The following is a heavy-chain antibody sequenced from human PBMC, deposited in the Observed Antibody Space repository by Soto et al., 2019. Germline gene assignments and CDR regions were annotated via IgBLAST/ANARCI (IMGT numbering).Heavy chain of an antibody. CDR2: ISGSGANT. J-gene: IGHJ4*02. Sequence: LRLSCAASGFTFSINAMGWVRQAPGKGPEWVSAISGSGANTYYTDSVKGRFTISRDNSKNTLYLQMNSLRAEDTAVYYCAPGGRSALDYWGQGTLVTVSS. D-gene: IGHD6-6*01. V-gene: IGHV3-23*01. CDR3: APGGRSALDY. CDR1: GFTFSINA.